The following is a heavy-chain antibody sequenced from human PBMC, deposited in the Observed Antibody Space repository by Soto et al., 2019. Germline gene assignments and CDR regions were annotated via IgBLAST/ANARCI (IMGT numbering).Heavy chain of an antibody. J-gene: IGHJ3*02. D-gene: IGHD3-9*01. Sequence: GGSLRLSCAALGYTLRDYSMNWIRQAPGKGLEWISYAGTSRKYIFYSDSVRGRFTISRDDAKNSVYLQLNSLRDEDTAVYYCVRDRDWALDICGQGRMVTVSS. CDR3: VRDRDWALDI. CDR1: GYTLRDYS. V-gene: IGHV3-48*02. CDR2: AGTSRKYI.